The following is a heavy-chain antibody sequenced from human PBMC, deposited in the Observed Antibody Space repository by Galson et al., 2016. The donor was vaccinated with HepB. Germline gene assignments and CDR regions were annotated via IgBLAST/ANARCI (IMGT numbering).Heavy chain of an antibody. CDR2: IYPGNSNT. CDR3: ATGDTYDY. J-gene: IGHJ4*02. CDR1: GYSFTTYW. D-gene: IGHD2-21*02. Sequence: QSGAEVKKPGESLKISCTASGYSFTTYWIGWVRQMSGKGLEWMGDIYPGNSNTRYSPSFQGQVTMSVDNPISTAYLQWSSLKAPDTAMYYCATGDTYDYWGQGTLVTVSS. V-gene: IGHV5-51*04.